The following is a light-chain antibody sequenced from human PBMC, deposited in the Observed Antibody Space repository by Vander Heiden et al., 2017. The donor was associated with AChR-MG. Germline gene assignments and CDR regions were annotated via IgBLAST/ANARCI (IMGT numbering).Light chain of an antibody. J-gene: IGLJ2*01. CDR3: TSYRDSTLVV. Sequence: QSALIQPASVSGSPGQSIAISCTGPRSDIGRYDYVSWYQHQPGKAPELIIDDVSKRPSGVGNRFLGSKFGNTASLTISGLQAEDEAEYFCTSYRDSTLVVFVGGTKLTVL. CDR1: RSDIGRYDY. CDR2: DVS. V-gene: IGLV2-14*03.